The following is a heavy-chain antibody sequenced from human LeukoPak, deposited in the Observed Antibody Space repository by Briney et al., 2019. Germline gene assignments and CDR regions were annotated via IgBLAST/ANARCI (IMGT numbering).Heavy chain of an antibody. J-gene: IGHJ5*02. CDR3: ATCRDEFADYGFTS. CDR2: IYDSWNT. Sequence: PSETLSLTCTVSGDPISSDYWSWIRQPPGKGLEWIGYIYDSWNTKYNPSLKGRVTISGDTSKNLFSLELTSVTAADTAVYYCATCRDEFADYGFTSWGQGFLVTVSS. CDR1: GDPISSDY. D-gene: IGHD4-17*01. V-gene: IGHV4-59*01.